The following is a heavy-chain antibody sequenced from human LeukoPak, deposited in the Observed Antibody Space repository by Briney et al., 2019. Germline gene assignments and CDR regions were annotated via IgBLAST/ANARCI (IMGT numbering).Heavy chain of an antibody. V-gene: IGHV1-18*01. J-gene: IGHJ4*02. CDR3: ARADYDFWSGYYDY. D-gene: IGHD3-3*01. CDR2: ISAYNGST. CDR1: GYTFTSYG. Sequence: GASVKVSCKASGYTFTSYGISWVRQAPGQGLEWMGWISAYNGSTNYAQKLQGRVTMTTDTSTSTAYMELRSLRSDDTAVYYCARADYDFWSGYYDYWGQGTLVTVSS.